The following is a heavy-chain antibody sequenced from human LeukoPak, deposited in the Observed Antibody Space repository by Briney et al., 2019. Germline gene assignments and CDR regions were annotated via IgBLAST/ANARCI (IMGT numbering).Heavy chain of an antibody. J-gene: IGHJ3*02. CDR1: GFTFSTYW. CDR3: ARAGTGLAFDI. CDR2: IKEDGSEK. Sequence: GGFLRLSCAASGFTFSTYWMSWVRQAPGKGLEWVANIKEDGSEKYYGDSVKGRFTISRDSAKNSLYLQMNSLRAEDTAVYYCARAGTGLAFDIWGQGTMVTVSS. V-gene: IGHV3-7*01. D-gene: IGHD2-8*02.